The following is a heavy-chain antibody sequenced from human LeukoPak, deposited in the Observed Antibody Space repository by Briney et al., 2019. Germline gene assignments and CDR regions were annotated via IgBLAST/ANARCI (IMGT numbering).Heavy chain of an antibody. CDR1: GDSVSSNSAA. CDR3: ARARDYGDLSFDY. CDR2: TCYKSKWYN. J-gene: IGHJ4*02. V-gene: IGHV6-1*01. Sequence: SQTLSLTCAISGDSVSSNSAAWNWIRQSPSRGLEWLGRTCYKSKWYNNYAVSVKSRISINPDTSKNQFSLQLNSVTPEDTAVYFCARARDYGDLSFDYWGQGTLVTVSS. D-gene: IGHD4-17*01.